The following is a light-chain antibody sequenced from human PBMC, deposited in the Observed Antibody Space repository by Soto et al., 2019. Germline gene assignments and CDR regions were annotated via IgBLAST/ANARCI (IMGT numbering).Light chain of an antibody. V-gene: IGKV2D-29*01. CDR1: QTLVQSDGKPY. J-gene: IGKJ1*01. CDR3: MQRNQRRT. CDR2: EVS. Sequence: IVMTQTPLSLSVTPGQPASISCKSSQTLVQSDGKPYLYWYMQKRGQTAQLLIYEVSSRFSGVTDRFSASGSGTDFTLKSSRVEAEDGGVYYCMQRNQRRTFAQGTKVDIK.